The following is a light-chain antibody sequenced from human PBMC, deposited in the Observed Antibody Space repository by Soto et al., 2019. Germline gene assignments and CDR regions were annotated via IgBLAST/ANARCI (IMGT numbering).Light chain of an antibody. V-gene: IGKV3-15*01. Sequence: EIVMTQSPATLSVSPGERATLSCRASQSVSSNLAWYQQKPGQAPRLLIYGASTRATGIPARFSGSGSGTEFTLTISSLQSEDFAVYYCQQRSNWAITFGGGTKVEIK. J-gene: IGKJ4*01. CDR2: GAS. CDR1: QSVSSN. CDR3: QQRSNWAIT.